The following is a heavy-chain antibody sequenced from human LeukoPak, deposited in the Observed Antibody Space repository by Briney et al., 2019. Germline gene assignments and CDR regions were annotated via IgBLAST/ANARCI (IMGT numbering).Heavy chain of an antibody. CDR3: ARDHYYGSGSFNYFDY. D-gene: IGHD3-10*01. V-gene: IGHV3-21*01. Sequence: GGSLRLSCAASGFTFSSYSMNWVRQAPGKGLEWVSSISSSSSYIYYADSVKGRFTISRDNAKNSLYLQINSLRAEDTAVYYCARDHYYGSGSFNYFDYWGQGTLVTVSS. CDR1: GFTFSSYS. J-gene: IGHJ4*02. CDR2: ISSSSSYI.